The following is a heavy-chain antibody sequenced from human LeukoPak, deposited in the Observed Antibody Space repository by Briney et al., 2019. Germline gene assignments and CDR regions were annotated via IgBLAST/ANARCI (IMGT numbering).Heavy chain of an antibody. CDR3: TGYGDSYYYYYYMDV. Sequence: SGGSLRLSCTASGFTFGDYAMSWVRQAPGKGLEWVGFIRSKAYGGTTEYAASVKGRFTISRDDSESIAYLQMNSLKTEDTAVYYRTGYGDSYYYYYYMDVWGKGTTVTISS. V-gene: IGHV3-49*04. CDR2: IRSKAYGGTT. CDR1: GFTFGDYA. J-gene: IGHJ6*03. D-gene: IGHD4-17*01.